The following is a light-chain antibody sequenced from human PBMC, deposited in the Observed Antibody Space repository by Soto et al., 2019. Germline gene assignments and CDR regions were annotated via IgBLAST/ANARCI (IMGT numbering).Light chain of an antibody. J-gene: IGKJ1*01. CDR2: LGS. CDR3: MQALEAPLT. CDR1: QSLLRSNGYKY. V-gene: IGKV2-28*01. Sequence: EIVMTQSPLSLAVTPGEPAYISCRSSQSLLRSNGYKYLDWYLQKPGQSPQLLIYLGSNRASGVPEKFSGSGSGTDFTLTISRVEAEDVGLYYCMQALEAPLTFGQGTRVEIK.